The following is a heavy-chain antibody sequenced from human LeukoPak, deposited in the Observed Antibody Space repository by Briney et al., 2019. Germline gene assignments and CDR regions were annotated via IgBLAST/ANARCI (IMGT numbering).Heavy chain of an antibody. CDR2: IKHDGSEK. CDR1: GFTFSTYW. V-gene: IGHV3-7*04. D-gene: IGHD6-13*01. CDR3: ARITGIEAAGDY. Sequence: PGGSLRLSCAASGFTFSTYWMSWVRQAPGRGPEWVANIKHDGSEKFYVDSVRGRFTISRDNAKNSLYLQLNSLRAEDTALYYCARITGIEAAGDYWGQGTLVTVSS. J-gene: IGHJ4*02.